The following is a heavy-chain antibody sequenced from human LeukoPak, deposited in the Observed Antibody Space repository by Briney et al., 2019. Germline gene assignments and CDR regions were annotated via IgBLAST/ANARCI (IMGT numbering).Heavy chain of an antibody. J-gene: IGHJ4*02. Sequence: GGSLRLSCAASGFTFSSYWMAWVREAPGKGLEWVANVREDEGDKGYADSVKGRFTISRDNGKNSLYLQMNSLTAEDTAVYYCARDVAGALDFWGQGTLVIVSS. D-gene: IGHD6-19*01. V-gene: IGHV3-7*01. CDR1: GFTFSSYW. CDR2: VREDEGDK. CDR3: ARDVAGALDF.